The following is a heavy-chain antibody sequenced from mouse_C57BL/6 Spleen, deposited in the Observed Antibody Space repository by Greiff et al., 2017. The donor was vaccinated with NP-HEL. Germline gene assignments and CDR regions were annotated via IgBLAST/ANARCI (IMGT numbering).Heavy chain of an antibody. V-gene: IGHV1-50*01. CDR2: IDPSDSYT. J-gene: IGHJ3*01. CDR1: GYTFTSYW. CDR3: ARYYGRSPAGFAY. D-gene: IGHD1-1*01. Sequence: QVQLQQPGAELVKPGASVKLSCKASGYTFTSYWMQWVKQRPGQGLEWIGEIDPSDSYTNYNQKFKGKATLTVDTSSSTAYMQLSSLTSEDSAVYYGARYYGRSPAGFAYWGQGTLVTVSA.